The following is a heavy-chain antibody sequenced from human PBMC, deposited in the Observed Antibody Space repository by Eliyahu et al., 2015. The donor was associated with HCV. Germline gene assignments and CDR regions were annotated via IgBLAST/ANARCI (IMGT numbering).Heavy chain of an antibody. V-gene: IGHV3-23*01. CDR1: GFTFNNYA. J-gene: IGHJ2*01. CDR3: AKVSAGYWYFDV. CDR2: ISSSGDST. Sequence: EVQLLDSGGXLVQPGGSLRLSCAAXGFTFNNYAMSWVRQAPGKGLEWVSGISSSGDSTYYADSVKGRFTISRDSSKKTLDLQMTNLRVEDTAVYFCAKVSAGYWYFDVWGRGTLVTVSS.